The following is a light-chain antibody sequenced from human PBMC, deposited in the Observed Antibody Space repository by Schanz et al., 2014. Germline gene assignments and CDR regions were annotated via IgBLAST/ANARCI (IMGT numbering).Light chain of an antibody. CDR2: DVS. CDR3: CSYAVVTSVI. J-gene: IGLJ2*01. CDR1: SSDVGGYNY. Sequence: QSALTQPPSASGSPGQSVTISCTGTSSDVGGYNYVSWYQQHPGKAPKLMIYDVSKRPSGVSGRFSGSKSGNTASLTISGLQTEDEADYYCCSYAVVTSVIFGGGTKLTVL. V-gene: IGLV2-8*01.